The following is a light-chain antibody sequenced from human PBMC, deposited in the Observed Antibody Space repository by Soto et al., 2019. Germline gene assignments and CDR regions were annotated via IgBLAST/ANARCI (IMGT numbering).Light chain of an antibody. CDR3: QQYNSYPIT. V-gene: IGKV1-5*03. J-gene: IGKJ5*01. Sequence: IQMTQSPSSLSASVGDRVTISCRASQGIGNALGWYQQKPGNPPKVLIYKASSLESGVPSRFSGSGSGTEFTLTISSLQPDDFATYYCQQYNSYPITFGQGTRLEIK. CDR2: KAS. CDR1: QGIGNA.